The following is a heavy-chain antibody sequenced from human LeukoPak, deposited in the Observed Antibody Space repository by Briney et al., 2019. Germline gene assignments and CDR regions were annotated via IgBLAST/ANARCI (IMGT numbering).Heavy chain of an antibody. Sequence: GSLRLSCAASGFTFSSYAMSWIRQPPGKGLEWIGEINHSGSTNYNPSLKSRVTISVDTSKNQFSLKLSSVTAADTAVYYCARGWGNHTAMAYYFDYWGQGTLVTVSS. CDR3: ARGWGNHTAMAYYFDY. J-gene: IGHJ4*02. CDR1: GFTFSSYA. V-gene: IGHV4-34*01. D-gene: IGHD5-18*01. CDR2: INHSGST.